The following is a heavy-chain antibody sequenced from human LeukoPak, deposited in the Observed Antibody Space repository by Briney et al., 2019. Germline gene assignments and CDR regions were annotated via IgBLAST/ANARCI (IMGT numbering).Heavy chain of an antibody. D-gene: IGHD6-13*01. CDR2: IHYDGSNN. J-gene: IGHJ4*02. Sequence: GGALRLSCAASGCSFSRYAMHGVRQAPGRGVEWVAFIHYDGSNNYYADSVKRRFTISRDNSKNTLYLQMNTMRADDTAVYYCAKDHGSSDWYYFDYWGQGTLVTVSS. CDR1: GCSFSRYA. CDR3: AKDHGSSDWYYFDY. V-gene: IGHV3-30*02.